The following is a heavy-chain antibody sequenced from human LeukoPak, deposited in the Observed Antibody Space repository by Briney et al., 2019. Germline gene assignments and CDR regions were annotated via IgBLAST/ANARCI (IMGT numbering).Heavy chain of an antibody. CDR2: IYYSGST. V-gene: IGHV4-59*01. Sequence: PSETLSLTCSVSGGPISSYYWSWIRQPPAKGLEWIGYIYYSGSTNYNPSLKSRVTISVDTSKNQFSLKLSSVTAADTAVYYCARASSGWYANFDYWGQGTLVTVSS. CDR3: ARASSGWYANFDY. CDR1: GGPISSYY. J-gene: IGHJ4*02. D-gene: IGHD6-19*01.